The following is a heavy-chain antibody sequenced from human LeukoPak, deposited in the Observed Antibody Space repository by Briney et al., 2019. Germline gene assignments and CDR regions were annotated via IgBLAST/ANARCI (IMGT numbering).Heavy chain of an antibody. V-gene: IGHV3-7*01. CDR2: IKEDGSEK. J-gene: IGHJ4*02. CDR1: GFTFSTFW. CDR3: ARGRGYPIWFFDY. D-gene: IGHD3-3*01. Sequence: GGSLRLSCAASGFTFSTFWMSWVRQAPGKWLEWVANIKEDGSEKYYVDSVKGPFTISRGNAKNSLYLQMNSLRAEDTAVYYCARGRGYPIWFFDYWGQGSLVTVSS.